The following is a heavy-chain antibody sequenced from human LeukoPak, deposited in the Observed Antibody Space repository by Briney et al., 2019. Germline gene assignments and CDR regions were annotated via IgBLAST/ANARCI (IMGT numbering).Heavy chain of an antibody. CDR2: IYYSGST. CDR3: ARDRRWLRFHGFDI. J-gene: IGHJ3*02. D-gene: IGHD5-12*01. CDR1: GGSISNGDYY. V-gene: IGHV4-31*03. Sequence: SETLSLTCTVSGGSISNGDYYWTWIRQHPGKGLEWIGYIYYSGSTYYNPSLKSRVVISVDTSKNQLSLKLKSVTAADTAVYYCARDRRWLRFHGFDIWGQGTMVTVSS.